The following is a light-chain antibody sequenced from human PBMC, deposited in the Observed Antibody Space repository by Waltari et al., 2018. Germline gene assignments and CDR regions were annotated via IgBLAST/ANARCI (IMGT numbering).Light chain of an antibody. J-gene: IGLJ6*01. V-gene: IGLV3-19*01. Sequence: SSALTQDPAVSVALGQTVRITCQGDSLRSYYASWYQQKPGQAPVLVIYGKNNQPSGSPDRFSGSSSGNTASLTITGAQAEDEADYYCNSRDSSGNHVFGSGTKVNVL. CDR3: NSRDSSGNHV. CDR2: GKN. CDR1: SLRSYY.